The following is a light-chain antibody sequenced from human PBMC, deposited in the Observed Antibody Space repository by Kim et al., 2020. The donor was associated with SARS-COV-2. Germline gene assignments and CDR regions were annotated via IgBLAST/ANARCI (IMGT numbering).Light chain of an antibody. CDR2: GAS. CDR1: ESVRNK. CDR3: QQYNDWPWT. Sequence: EIVMTQSPASLSVSPGERATLSCRASESVRNKLAWYQHRPGQSPRLLIYGASSRATGIPGRFSGSGSGTDFTLTINSLQSEDFAIYYCQQYNDWPWTFGQGTKVDIK. J-gene: IGKJ1*01. V-gene: IGKV3D-15*01.